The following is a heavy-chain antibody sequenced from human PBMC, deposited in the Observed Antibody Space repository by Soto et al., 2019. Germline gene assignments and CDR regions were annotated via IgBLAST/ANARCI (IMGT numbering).Heavy chain of an antibody. D-gene: IGHD2-21*02. CDR1: YGTSVDHY. J-gene: IGHJ6*02. CDR2: MYNTGST. Sequence: SQTLSLRWTVAYGTSVDHYWSRILQTPRKGLEWIGYMYNTGSTVYNPSFKSRVTISVDTSKNQFSLKLNSVTAADTAVYYCARDLWGYCGTDCYPLDVWGQGTTVTVSS. V-gene: IGHV4-59*11. CDR3: ARDLWGYCGTDCYPLDV.